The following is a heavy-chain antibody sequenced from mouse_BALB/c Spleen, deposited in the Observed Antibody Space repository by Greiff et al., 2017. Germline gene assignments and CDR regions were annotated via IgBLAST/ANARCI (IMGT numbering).Heavy chain of an antibody. CDR3: TRPIYYGNYGFAY. D-gene: IGHD2-1*01. V-gene: IGHV6-6*02. CDR2: IRLKSNNYAT. Sequence: SPEKGLEWVAEIRLKSNNYATHYAEAVKGRFTISRDDSKSSFYLQMNNLRAEDTGIYYCTRPIYYGNYGFAYWGQGTLVTVSA. J-gene: IGHJ3*01.